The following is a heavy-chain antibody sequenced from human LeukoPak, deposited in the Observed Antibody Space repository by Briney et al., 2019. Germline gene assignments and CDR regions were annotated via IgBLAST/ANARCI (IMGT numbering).Heavy chain of an antibody. CDR2: INWNGGST. V-gene: IGHV3-20*04. CDR1: GFTFDDYG. D-gene: IGHD6-19*01. J-gene: IGHJ4*02. CDR3: ARESQGGWYGEVDY. Sequence: GGSLRLSCAASGFTFDDYGMSWVRQAPGKGLEWVSGINWNGGSTGYADSVKGRFTISRDNAKNSLYLQMNSLRAEDTALYYCARESQGGWYGEVDYWGQGTLVTVSS.